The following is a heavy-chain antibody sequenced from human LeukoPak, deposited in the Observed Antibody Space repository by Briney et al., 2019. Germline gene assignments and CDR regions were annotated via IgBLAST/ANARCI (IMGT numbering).Heavy chain of an antibody. CDR1: GFTFRSHA. CDR2: INGGGVNT. Sequence: GGSLRLSCVGSGFTFRSHAMSWVRQAPGKGLEWVSTINGGGVNTHYADSVGGRFTISRDNSKNTLFLQMNSLRDEDTAVYYCAKDLYSNYGPADYWGQGNLVTVSS. V-gene: IGHV3-23*01. D-gene: IGHD4-11*01. J-gene: IGHJ4*02. CDR3: AKDLYSNYGPADY.